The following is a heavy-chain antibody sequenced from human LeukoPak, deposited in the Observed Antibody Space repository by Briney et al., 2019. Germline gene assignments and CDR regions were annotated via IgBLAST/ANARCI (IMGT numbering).Heavy chain of an antibody. Sequence: GGSLRLSCEASEFTFSNYNMNWVRQAPGQRLEWVSSITSSSTYVFYADSVKGRFTISRDDAKNSLYLQMNSLRAEDTAVYYCASPHNYYGSGSYFGYWGQGTLVTVSS. CDR3: ASPHNYYGSGSYFGY. J-gene: IGHJ4*02. CDR1: EFTFSNYN. V-gene: IGHV3-21*01. D-gene: IGHD3-10*01. CDR2: ITSSSTYV.